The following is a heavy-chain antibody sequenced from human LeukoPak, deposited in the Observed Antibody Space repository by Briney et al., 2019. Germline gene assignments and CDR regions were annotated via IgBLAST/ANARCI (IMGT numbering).Heavy chain of an antibody. Sequence: GGSLRLSCAVSGFPFTFYEMNWVRQAPGKGLEWVSNIGASGATKYYADSVKGRFSISRDNAKTSLYLQMNSLRVDDTAVYYCALLAVASDFDYWGQGALVTVSS. D-gene: IGHD6-19*01. CDR1: GFPFTFYE. J-gene: IGHJ4*02. CDR2: IGASGATK. CDR3: ALLAVASDFDY. V-gene: IGHV3-48*03.